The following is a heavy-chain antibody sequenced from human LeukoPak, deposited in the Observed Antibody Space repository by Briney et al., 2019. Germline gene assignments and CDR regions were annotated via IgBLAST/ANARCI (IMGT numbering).Heavy chain of an antibody. V-gene: IGHV1-2*02. CDR2: INPNNGDT. Sequence: ASVKVSCKASGYTFSDYYLHWVRQAPGQGLEWMAWINPNNGDTNYAQNLQGRVTVTRDTSISTTYMELNNLRSDDTAVYYCARDRVRILDYWGQGTLVTVSS. J-gene: IGHJ4*02. CDR3: ARDRVRILDY. D-gene: IGHD2-15*01. CDR1: GYTFSDYY.